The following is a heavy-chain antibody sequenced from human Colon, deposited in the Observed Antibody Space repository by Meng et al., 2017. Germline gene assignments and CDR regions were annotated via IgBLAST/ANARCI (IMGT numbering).Heavy chain of an antibody. D-gene: IGHD4-17*01. CDR3: ARGGEGGYGDAYYYYYGMDV. V-gene: IGHV3-13*01. Sequence: GESLKISCAASGFTFSSYDMHWVRQATGKGLEWVSAIGTAGDTYYPGSVKGRFTISRENAKNSLYLQMNSLRAGDTAVYYCARGGEGGYGDAYYYYYGMDVWGQGTTVTVSS. J-gene: IGHJ6*02. CDR1: GFTFSSYD. CDR2: IGTAGDT.